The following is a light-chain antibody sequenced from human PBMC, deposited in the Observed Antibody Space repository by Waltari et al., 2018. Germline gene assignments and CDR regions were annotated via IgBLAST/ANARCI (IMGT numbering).Light chain of an antibody. CDR2: RAS. J-gene: IGKJ1*01. CDR1: QSISNW. CDR3: QQYNGYSRT. V-gene: IGKV1-5*03. Sequence: QMTQSPSTLSASVGDRVTITCRASQSISNWLAWYQQKPGKVPKLLIYRASDLESGVPSRFSGRVTGTEFTLTITSLQPDDIATDYCQQYNGYSRTFGQGTKVELK.